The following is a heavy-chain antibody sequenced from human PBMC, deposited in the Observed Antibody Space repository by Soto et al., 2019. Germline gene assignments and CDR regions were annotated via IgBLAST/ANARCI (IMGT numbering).Heavy chain of an antibody. CDR2: TSGSGGST. Sequence: EVQLLESGGGLVQPGGSLRLSCAASGFTFSSYAMSWVRQAPGKGLEWVSATSGSGGSTYYADSVKGRFTISRDNSKNTLYLQMNSLRAEDTAVYYFARGYSSGLYYWGQGTLVTVSS. CDR1: GFTFSSYA. CDR3: ARGYSSGLYY. V-gene: IGHV3-23*01. J-gene: IGHJ4*02. D-gene: IGHD6-19*01.